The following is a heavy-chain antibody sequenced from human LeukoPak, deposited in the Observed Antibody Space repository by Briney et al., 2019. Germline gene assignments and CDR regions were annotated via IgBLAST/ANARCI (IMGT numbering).Heavy chain of an antibody. D-gene: IGHD3-3*01. Sequence: EPSETLSLTCTVSGGSISSYYWSWIRQPPGKGLEWIGYIYYSGSTNYNPSLKSRVTISVDTSKNQFSLKLSSVTAADTAVYYCARVNYDFWSGYVNWLDPWGQGTLVTVSS. V-gene: IGHV4-59*01. CDR1: GGSISSYY. CDR2: IYYSGST. J-gene: IGHJ5*02. CDR3: ARVNYDFWSGYVNWLDP.